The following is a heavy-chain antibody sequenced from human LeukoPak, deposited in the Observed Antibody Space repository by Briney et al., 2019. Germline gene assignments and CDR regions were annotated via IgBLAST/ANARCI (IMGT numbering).Heavy chain of an antibody. CDR3: ARHPIPKKYCSGGSCYDNYFDY. CDR1: GYSFTSYW. J-gene: IGHJ4*02. CDR2: IYPGDSDP. V-gene: IGHV5-51*01. Sequence: GESLKISCKGSGYSFTSYWIGWVRQMPGKGLEWMGIIYPGDSDPRYCPSFQGQVTISADKSISTAYLQWSSLKASDTAMYYCARHPIPKKYCSGGSCYDNYFDYWGQGTLVTVSS. D-gene: IGHD2-15*01.